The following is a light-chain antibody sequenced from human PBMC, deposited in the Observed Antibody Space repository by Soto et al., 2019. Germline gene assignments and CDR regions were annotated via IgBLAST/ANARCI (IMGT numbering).Light chain of an antibody. Sequence: DIQMTQSPSSVSASVGDRVTITYRASQDISNWLARYQQKPGKAPKLLIYTASNLQSGVPSRFSGSGSGTDFTLTISSLQPEDFAIYYCQQDNNFPYTFGQGTKLEIK. J-gene: IGKJ2*01. V-gene: IGKV1-12*01. CDR2: TAS. CDR1: QDISNW. CDR3: QQDNNFPYT.